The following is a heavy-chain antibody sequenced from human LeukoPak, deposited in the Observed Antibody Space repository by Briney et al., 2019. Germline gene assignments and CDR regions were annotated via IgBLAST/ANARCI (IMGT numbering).Heavy chain of an antibody. J-gene: IGHJ6*03. D-gene: IGHD3-16*01. Sequence: PGGSLRLSCAASGFTFSSYGMHWVRQAPGKGLEWVANIKQDGGEKYYVDSVKGRFTISRDNAKNSLYLQMSSLRAEDTAVDYCARLGGAAEYYYYYYIDVWGKGTTVTVSS. CDR3: ARLGGAAEYYYYYYIDV. CDR2: IKQDGGEK. V-gene: IGHV3-7*01. CDR1: GFTFSSYG.